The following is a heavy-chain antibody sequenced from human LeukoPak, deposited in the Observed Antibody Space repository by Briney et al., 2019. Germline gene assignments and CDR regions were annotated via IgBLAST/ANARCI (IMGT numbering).Heavy chain of an antibody. CDR2: ISSSGSTI. CDR1: GFTFSSYE. CDR3: ARGPNYYELYFDY. D-gene: IGHD3-22*01. Sequence: GSLRLSCAASGFTFSSYEMNWVRQAPGKGLEWVSYISSSGSTIYYADSVKGRFTISRDNSKNTLYLQMNSLRAEDTAVYYCARGPNYYELYFDYWGQGTLVTVSS. V-gene: IGHV3-48*03. J-gene: IGHJ4*02.